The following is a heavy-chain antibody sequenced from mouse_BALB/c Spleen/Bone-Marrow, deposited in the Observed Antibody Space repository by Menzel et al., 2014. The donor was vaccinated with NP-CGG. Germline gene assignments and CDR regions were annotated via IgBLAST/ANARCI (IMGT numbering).Heavy chain of an antibody. J-gene: IGHJ2*01. CDR3: ARYYCGFYFDY. D-gene: IGHD1-1*01. Sequence: DVQLQESGAELVKPGASVKLSCTASGFNIKDTYMHWVKQRPEQGLEWIGRIDPANGNTKYDPKFQGKATITADTSSNTAYLQLSSLTSEDTAVYYCARYYCGFYFDYWGQGTTLTVSS. CDR2: IDPANGNT. CDR1: GFNIKDTY. V-gene: IGHV14-3*02.